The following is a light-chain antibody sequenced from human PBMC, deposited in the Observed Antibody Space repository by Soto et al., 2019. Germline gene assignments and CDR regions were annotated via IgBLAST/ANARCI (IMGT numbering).Light chain of an antibody. V-gene: IGKV1-5*01. CDR2: DAS. CDR1: QSISSW. CDR3: QQYNSYSPEWT. J-gene: IGKJ1*01. Sequence: DIQMTQSPSTLSASVGDRVTITCRASQSISSWLAWYQQKPGKAPKLLIYDASILESGVPSRFSGSGSGTEFTLTNSSLQPYDFETYYCQQYNSYSPEWTFGQGTKVEIK.